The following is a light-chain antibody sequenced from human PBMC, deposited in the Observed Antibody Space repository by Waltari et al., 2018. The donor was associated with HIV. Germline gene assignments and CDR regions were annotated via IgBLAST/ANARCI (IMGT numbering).Light chain of an antibody. CDR2: EGS. CDR1: SRDVGSYNL. V-gene: IGLV2-23*01. Sequence: QSALTQPASVSGSPGKSITISCTGTSRDVGSYNLVSWYQQHPGKAPKLLLYEGSKRPSGVSNRFSGSNSGNTASLTISGLQAEDEADYYCCSYAGSSLYVFGTGTKVTVL. J-gene: IGLJ1*01. CDR3: CSYAGSSLYV.